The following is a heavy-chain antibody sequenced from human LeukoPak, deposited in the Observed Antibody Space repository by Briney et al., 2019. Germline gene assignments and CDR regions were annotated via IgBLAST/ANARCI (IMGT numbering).Heavy chain of an antibody. CDR2: INPSGGST. J-gene: IGHJ4*02. CDR1: GYTFTSYY. V-gene: IGHV1-46*01. CDR3: ARAGGGSCYRN. D-gene: IGHD2-15*01. Sequence: ATVKVSCKASGYTFTSYYMHWVRQAPGQGLEWMGIINPSGGSTSYAQKFQGRVTMTRDTSISTAYMELSRLRSDDTAVYYCARAGGGSCYRNWGQGTLVTVSS.